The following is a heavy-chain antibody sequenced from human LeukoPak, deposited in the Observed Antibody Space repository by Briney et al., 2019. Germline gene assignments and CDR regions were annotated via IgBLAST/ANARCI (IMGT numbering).Heavy chain of an antibody. V-gene: IGHV3-74*01. CDR1: GFTFSSYW. CDR3: SSQIWLGELFAHY. CDR2: INSDGSTT. J-gene: IGHJ4*02. Sequence: GGSLRLSCAASGFTFSSYWMHRVRQAPGKGLVWVSRINSDGSTTNYADSVKGRFTISRDNAKNTLYLQMNSLRAEDTAVYYCSSQIWLGELFAHYWGQGTLVTVSS. D-gene: IGHD3-10*01.